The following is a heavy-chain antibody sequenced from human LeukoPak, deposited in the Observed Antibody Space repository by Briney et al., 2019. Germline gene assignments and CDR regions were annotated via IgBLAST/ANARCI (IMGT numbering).Heavy chain of an antibody. J-gene: IGHJ6*03. CDR3: ARDVHYYDFWSGPGPYYYYYYYMDV. CDR2: ISSSSSYI. Sequence: PGGSLRLSCAASGFTFSSYSMNWVRQAPGKGLEWVSSISSSSSYIYYADSVKGRFTISRDNAKNSLYLQMNSPRAEDTAVYYCARDVHYYDFWSGPGPYYYYYYYMDVWGKGTTVTVSS. D-gene: IGHD3-3*01. V-gene: IGHV3-21*01. CDR1: GFTFSSYS.